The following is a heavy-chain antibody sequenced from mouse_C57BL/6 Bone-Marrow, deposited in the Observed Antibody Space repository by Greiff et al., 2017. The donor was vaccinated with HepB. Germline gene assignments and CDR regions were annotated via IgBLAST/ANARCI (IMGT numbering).Heavy chain of an antibody. CDR3: ARGVSYAMDY. CDR1: GYTFTDYY. V-gene: IGHV1-76*01. Sequence: QVQLQQSGAELVRPGASVKLSCKASGYTFTDYYINWVKQRPGQGLEWIARIYPGSGNTYYNEKFKGKATLTAEKSSSTAYMQLSSLTSEDSAVYFCARGVSYAMDYWGQGTSVTVSS. CDR2: IYPGSGNT. J-gene: IGHJ4*01.